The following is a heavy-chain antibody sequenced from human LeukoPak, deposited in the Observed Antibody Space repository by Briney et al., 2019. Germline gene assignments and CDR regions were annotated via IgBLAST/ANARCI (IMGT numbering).Heavy chain of an antibody. CDR1: GYTFTDYY. CDR2: LNPNSGRT. Sequence: ASVKVSCKASGYTFTDYYMNWVRQAPGQGLDWIGWLNPNSGRTKYAQKFQGRVTMTRDTSIRIAYMELSRLRSDDTAVYYCARAGWELQAGFDYWGQGTLVTVSS. V-gene: IGHV1-2*02. J-gene: IGHJ4*02. D-gene: IGHD1-26*01. CDR3: ARAGWELQAGFDY.